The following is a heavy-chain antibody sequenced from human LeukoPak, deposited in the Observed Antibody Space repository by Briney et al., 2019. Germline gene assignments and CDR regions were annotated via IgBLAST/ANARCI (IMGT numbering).Heavy chain of an antibody. CDR1: GFTFSNYA. V-gene: IGHV3-30*04. D-gene: IGHD2-2*01. CDR2: ISYDGTNK. J-gene: IGHJ4*02. CDR3: ARDAVVRDCSSTSCPPTY. Sequence: GGSLRLSCVASGFTFSNYAMHWVRQAPGKGLEWVTVISYDGTNKYYADSVKGRFTISRDNSKNTLYLQMNSLRTEDTAVYYCARDAVVRDCSSTSCPPTYRGQGTLVTVSS.